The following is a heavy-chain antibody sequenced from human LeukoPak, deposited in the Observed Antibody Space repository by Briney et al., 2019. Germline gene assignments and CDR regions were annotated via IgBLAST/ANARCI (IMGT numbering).Heavy chain of an antibody. D-gene: IGHD2-15*01. CDR3: ASQVGHCRGGSCSGY. V-gene: IGHV3-30-3*01. CDR2: ISYDGSNK. J-gene: IGHJ4*02. CDR1: GFTFSSYA. Sequence: PGGSLRLSCAASGFTFSSYAMHGVRQAPGKGLEWVAVISYDGSNKYYADSVKGRFTISRDNAKESLYLQMNSLRDEDTAVYYCASQVGHCRGGSCSGYWGQGTLVTVSS.